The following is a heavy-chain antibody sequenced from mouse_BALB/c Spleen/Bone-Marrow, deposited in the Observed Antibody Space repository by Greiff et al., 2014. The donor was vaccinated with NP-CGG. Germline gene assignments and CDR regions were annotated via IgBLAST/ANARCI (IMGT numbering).Heavy chain of an antibody. CDR1: GYTFTSYY. D-gene: IGHD1-1*02. CDR3: TLWCYAMDY. CDR2: INPSNGGT. J-gene: IGHJ4*01. Sequence: VKLMESGAELVKPGASVKLSCEASGYTFTSYYMYWVKQRPGQGLEWIGEINPSNGGTNFNEKFKSKATLTVDKSSSTAYMQLSSLTSEDSAVYYCTLWCYAMDYWGQGTSVTVSS. V-gene: IGHV1S81*02.